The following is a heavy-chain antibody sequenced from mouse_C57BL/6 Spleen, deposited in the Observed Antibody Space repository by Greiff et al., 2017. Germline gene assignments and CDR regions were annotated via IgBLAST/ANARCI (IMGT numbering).Heavy chain of an antibody. D-gene: IGHD2-3*01. V-gene: IGHV5-16*01. CDR3: ARVGLLQNFDV. CDR1: GFTFSDYY. J-gene: IGHJ1*03. Sequence: EVKVVESEGGLVQPGSSMKLSCTASGFTFSDYYMAWVRQVPEKGLEWVANINYDGSSTYYLDSLKSRFIISRDNAKNILYLQMSSLKSEDTATYYCARVGLLQNFDVWGTGTTVTVSS. CDR2: INYDGSST.